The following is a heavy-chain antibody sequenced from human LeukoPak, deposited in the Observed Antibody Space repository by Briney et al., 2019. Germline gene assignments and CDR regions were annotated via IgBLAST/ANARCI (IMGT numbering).Heavy chain of an antibody. Sequence: ASVKVSCKASGHSFTSYYMHWVRQAPGQGLEWMGIINPSGGSTSYAQKLQGRVTMTTDTSTSTAYMELRSLRSDDTAVYYCARGSGSLWVVPENWFDPWGQGTLVTVSS. CDR1: GHSFTSYY. J-gene: IGHJ5*02. D-gene: IGHD3-10*01. CDR2: INPSGGST. V-gene: IGHV1-46*01. CDR3: ARGSGSLWVVPENWFDP.